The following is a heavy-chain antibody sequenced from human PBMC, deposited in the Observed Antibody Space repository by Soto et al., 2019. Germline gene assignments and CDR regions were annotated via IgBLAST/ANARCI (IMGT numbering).Heavy chain of an antibody. CDR3: ARARIGVAGFFDY. D-gene: IGHD6-19*01. CDR1: GFTVSSNC. J-gene: IGHJ4*02. CDR2: IYADGTT. V-gene: IGHV3-66*01. Sequence: GGSLRLSCAASGFTVSSNCRSWVRQAPGKGLEWVSVIYADGTTLYTDSVKGRFTFYRDNSKNTLYLQMNRLTAEDTAVYYCARARIGVAGFFDYWGQGTLVTVSS.